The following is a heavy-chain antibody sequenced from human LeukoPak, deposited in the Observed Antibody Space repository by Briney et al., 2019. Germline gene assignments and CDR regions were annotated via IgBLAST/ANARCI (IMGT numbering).Heavy chain of an antibody. CDR1: GFTFSSYW. Sequence: PGGSLRLSCAASGFTFSSYWMHWVRQAPGKGLVWVSRINSDGSSTNYADSVKGRFTISRDNAKNSVHLQMNSLRADDAAVYYCARVGYKWDDDGVDYWGQGTLVTVSS. J-gene: IGHJ4*02. CDR3: ARVGYKWDDDGVDY. V-gene: IGHV3-74*01. D-gene: IGHD1-1*01. CDR2: INSDGSST.